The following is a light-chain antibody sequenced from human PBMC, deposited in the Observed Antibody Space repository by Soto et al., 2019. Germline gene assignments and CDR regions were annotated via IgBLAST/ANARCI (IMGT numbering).Light chain of an antibody. V-gene: IGKV1-5*01. Sequence: DIHMTQTPSTLSASVGDRVTITCRTRQSISSRLAWYQQKPGKATKLLIDDASSLESGVPSRLSGSGSGPEFTLNNSSLQSDDIASYYCQQYNSFMWTCGQGTKVDIK. CDR2: DAS. J-gene: IGKJ1*01. CDR3: QQYNSFMWT. CDR1: QSISSR.